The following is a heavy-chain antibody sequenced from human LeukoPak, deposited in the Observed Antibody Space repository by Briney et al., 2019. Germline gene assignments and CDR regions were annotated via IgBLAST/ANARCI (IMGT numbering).Heavy chain of an antibody. CDR2: ITGSGGTT. J-gene: IGHJ4*02. Sequence: GGTLRHSCAASGFAFSNYGMNWVRQAPGKGLEWVSGITGSGGTTYYADSVKGRFTISRDNSKNTLYLQMNSLRAEDTAVYYCAKVRVVVVIPYYFDYWGQGTLVTVSS. D-gene: IGHD3-22*01. V-gene: IGHV3-23*01. CDR3: AKVRVVVVIPYYFDY. CDR1: GFAFSNYG.